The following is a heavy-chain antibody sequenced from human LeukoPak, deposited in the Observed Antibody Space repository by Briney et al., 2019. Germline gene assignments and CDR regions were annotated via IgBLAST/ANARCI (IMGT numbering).Heavy chain of an antibody. CDR3: AKDIRGCSVNFDY. V-gene: IGHV3-43*02. CDR2: ISGDGGNT. J-gene: IGHJ4*02. Sequence: GGSLRLSCAASGFTFDDYAIHWVRQAPGKGLEWVSLISGDGGNTNYADSVKGRFTISRDNSKNSLYLQMNGLRTEDTALYYCAKDIRGCSVNFDYWGQGTLVTVSS. D-gene: IGHD3-10*01. CDR1: GFTFDDYA.